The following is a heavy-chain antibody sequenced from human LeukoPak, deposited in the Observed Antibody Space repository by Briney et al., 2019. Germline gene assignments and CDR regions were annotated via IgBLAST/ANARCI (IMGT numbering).Heavy chain of an antibody. V-gene: IGHV1-2*02. Sequence: GASVKVSCKASGYTFTGYHMHWVRQAPGQGLEWMGWINPNSGGTNYAQKFQGRVTMTRDTSISTAYMELSRLRSDDTAVYYCATLGGCSGGSCYSTGGYYYMDVWGKGTTVTVSS. D-gene: IGHD2-15*01. CDR1: GYTFTGYH. CDR3: ATLGGCSGGSCYSTGGYYYMDV. CDR2: INPNSGGT. J-gene: IGHJ6*03.